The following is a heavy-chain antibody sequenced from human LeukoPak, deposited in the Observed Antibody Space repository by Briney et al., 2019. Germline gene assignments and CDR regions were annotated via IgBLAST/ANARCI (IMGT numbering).Heavy chain of an antibody. CDR2: IKEDGSQK. CDR1: AFTFSRYW. CDR3: ARGGYGWNSLDY. Sequence: QPGGSLRLSCAASAFTFSRYWMSWVRQAPGKGLEWVANIKEDGSQKYFVDSVKGRFTISRDNAKNSVYLEMNSLRAEDTAVYFCARGGYGWNSLDYWGQGTLVTVSS. D-gene: IGHD1-7*01. V-gene: IGHV3-7*01. J-gene: IGHJ4*02.